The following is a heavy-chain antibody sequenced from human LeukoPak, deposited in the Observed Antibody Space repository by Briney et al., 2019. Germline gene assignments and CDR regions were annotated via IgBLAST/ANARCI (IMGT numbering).Heavy chain of an antibody. CDR2: INHSGST. CDR1: GGSFSGYY. V-gene: IGHV4-34*01. CDR3: ARAGVVGATFFDY. D-gene: IGHD1-26*01. Sequence: PSETLSLTCAVYGGSFSGYYWSWIRQPPGKGLEWIGEINHSGSTYYNPSLKSRVTISVDRSKNQFSLKLSSVTAADTAVYYCARAGVVGATFFDYWGQGTLVTVSS. J-gene: IGHJ4*02.